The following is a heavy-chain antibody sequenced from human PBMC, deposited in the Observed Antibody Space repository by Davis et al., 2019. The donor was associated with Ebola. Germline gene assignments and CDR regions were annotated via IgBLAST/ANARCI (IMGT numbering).Heavy chain of an antibody. J-gene: IGHJ4*02. CDR3: VRNGLTSSWSVFDY. D-gene: IGHD6-13*01. V-gene: IGHV3-48*03. Sequence: GESLKISCAASGFSFSSYEMHWVRQAPGKGLEWVSYITGTGSTLYYADSVRGRFTLSRDNAKNSLYLQMNSLRAEDTAVYYCVRNGLTSSWSVFDYWGQGTLVTVSS. CDR2: ITGTGSTL. CDR1: GFSFSSYE.